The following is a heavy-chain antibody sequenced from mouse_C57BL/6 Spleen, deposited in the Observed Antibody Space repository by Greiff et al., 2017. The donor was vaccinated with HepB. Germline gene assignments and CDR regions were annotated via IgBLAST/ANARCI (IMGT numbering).Heavy chain of an antibody. J-gene: IGHJ3*01. V-gene: IGHV1-55*01. CDR1: GYTFTSYW. Sequence: VQLQQPGAELVKPGASVKMSCKASGYTFTSYWITWVKQRPGQGLEWIGDIYPGSGSTNYNEKFKSKATLTVDTSSSTAYMQLSSLTSEDSAVYYCARAPITTVVATPFAYWGQGTLVTVSA. CDR3: ARAPITTVVATPFAY. D-gene: IGHD1-1*01. CDR2: IYPGSGST.